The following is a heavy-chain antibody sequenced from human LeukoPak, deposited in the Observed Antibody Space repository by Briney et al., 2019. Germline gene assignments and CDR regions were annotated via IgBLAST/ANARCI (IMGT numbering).Heavy chain of an antibody. CDR1: GYTFTSYG. CDR3: ARALVVPAAMGAFDI. V-gene: IGHV1-18*01. Sequence: ASVKVSCKASGYTFTSYGISWVRQAPGQGLEWMGWISAYNGNTNYAQKLQGRVTMTTDTSTSTAYMELRSLRSDDTAVYYCARALVVPAAMGAFDIWGQGTMVTVSS. CDR2: ISAYNGNT. D-gene: IGHD2-2*01. J-gene: IGHJ3*02.